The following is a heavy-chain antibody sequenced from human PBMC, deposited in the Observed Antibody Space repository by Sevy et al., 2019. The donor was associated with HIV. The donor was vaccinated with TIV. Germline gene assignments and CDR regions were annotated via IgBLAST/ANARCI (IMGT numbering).Heavy chain of an antibody. V-gene: IGHV3-7*01. CDR3: ARDRVMGGSTWRYPAPKNYYAMDV. Sequence: GESLKISCSASGFSFSSFWMSWIRQTPLRGLEWVATLKQDGTEDYYVDSVKGRFSISRDNAKNSLELQMNNLRVEDTAVYYCARDRVMGGSTWRYPAPKNYYAMDVWGQGTSVTVSS. CDR1: GFSFSSFW. D-gene: IGHD2-2*01. CDR2: LKQDGTED. J-gene: IGHJ6*02.